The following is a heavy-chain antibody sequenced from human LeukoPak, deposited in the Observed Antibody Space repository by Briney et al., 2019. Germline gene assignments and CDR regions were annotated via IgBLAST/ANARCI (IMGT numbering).Heavy chain of an antibody. CDR3: ARAVGGAGRHYFDY. CDR1: GGSFSGYY. V-gene: IGHV4-34*01. CDR2: TNHSGST. Sequence: SETLSLTCAVYGGSFSGYYWSWIRQPPGKGLEWIGETNHSGSTNYNPSLKSRVTISVDTSKNQFSLKLSSVTAADTAVYYCARAVGGAGRHYFDYWGQGTLVTVSS. D-gene: IGHD3-16*01. J-gene: IGHJ4*02.